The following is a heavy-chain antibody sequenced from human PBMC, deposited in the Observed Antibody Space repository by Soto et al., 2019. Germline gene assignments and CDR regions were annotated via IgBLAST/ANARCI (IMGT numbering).Heavy chain of an antibody. D-gene: IGHD6-19*01. V-gene: IGHV3-11*05. CDR2: ISSSSSYT. J-gene: IGHJ4*02. CDR1: GFTFSDYY. Sequence: QVQLVESGGGLVKPGGSLRLSCAASGFTFSDYYMSWIRQAPGKGLEWVSYISSSSSYTNYADSVKGRFTTSRDNAKNSLYLQMNCLRAEDTGVYYCARVGVSGKGGCDYWVEGIMVIVSS. CDR3: ARVGVSGKGGCDY.